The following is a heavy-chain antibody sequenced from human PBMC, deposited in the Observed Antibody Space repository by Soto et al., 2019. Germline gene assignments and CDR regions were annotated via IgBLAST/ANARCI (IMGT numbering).Heavy chain of an antibody. J-gene: IGHJ4*02. CDR2: ISGSGGST. Sequence: PGGFLRLSCAASGFTFSSYAMSWVRQAPGKGLEWVSAISGSGGSTYYADSVKGRFTISRDNSKNTLYLQMNSLRAEDTAVYYSGQGIRSSYPPVFDYWGQGTLVNVSS. CDR3: GQGIRSSYPPVFDY. V-gene: IGHV3-23*01. CDR1: GFTFSSYA. D-gene: IGHD6-13*01.